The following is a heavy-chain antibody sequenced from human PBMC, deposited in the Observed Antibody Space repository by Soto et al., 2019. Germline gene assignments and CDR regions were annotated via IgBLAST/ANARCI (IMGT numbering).Heavy chain of an antibody. D-gene: IGHD3-9*01. J-gene: IGHJ4*02. CDR2: ISAYNGDT. V-gene: IGHV1-18*04. Sequence: QDHLVQSGAEVKKPGASAKVSCKASGYTFKNYGINWVRQAPGRGLEWVACISAYNGDTSYAQHFQGRVTVTTETLTNTAYMELRSLRPDDTVVYFCVLGGLETGYYRDMDYWGQGTLVSVSS. CDR3: VLGGLETGYYRDMDY. CDR1: GYTFKNYG.